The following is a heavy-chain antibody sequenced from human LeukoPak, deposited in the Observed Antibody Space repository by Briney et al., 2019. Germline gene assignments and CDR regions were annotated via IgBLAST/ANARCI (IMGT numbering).Heavy chain of an antibody. CDR2: INPNSSGT. CDR1: GYTFTGDY. J-gene: IGHJ3*02. Sequence: ASVKVSCKASGYTFTGDYMHWVRQAPGQGLEWMGRINPNSSGTNYAQKFQGRVTMTRDTSISTAYMELSRLRSDDTAVYYCAREYSSGWYGNDAFDIWGQGTMVTVSS. CDR3: AREYSSGWYGNDAFDI. V-gene: IGHV1-2*06. D-gene: IGHD6-19*01.